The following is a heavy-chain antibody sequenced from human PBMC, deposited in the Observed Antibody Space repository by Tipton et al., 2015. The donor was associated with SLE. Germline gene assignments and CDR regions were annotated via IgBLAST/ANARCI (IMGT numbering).Heavy chain of an antibody. CDR2: ISSSSSYI. V-gene: IGHV3-21*01. CDR3: ARDRPAAPHDAFDI. D-gene: IGHD6-6*01. Sequence: SLRLSCAASGFTFSSYSMNWVRQAPGKGLEWVSSISSSSSYIYYADSVKGRFTISRDNAKNSLYLQMNSLSAEDTAVYYCARDRPAAPHDAFDIWGQGTLVTVSS. J-gene: IGHJ3*02. CDR1: GFTFSSYS.